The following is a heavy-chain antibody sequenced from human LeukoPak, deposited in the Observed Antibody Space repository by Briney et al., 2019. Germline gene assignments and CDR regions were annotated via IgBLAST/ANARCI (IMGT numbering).Heavy chain of an antibody. CDR2: IKQDGSEE. J-gene: IGHJ4*02. CDR1: GFSFSDYW. Sequence: GGSLRLSCAASGFSFSDYWMTWVRQAPGKGLEWVATIKQDGSEEYYMDSMKGRFFISRDNAKNSLHLQMNSLRAEDTAVYYCAREGIVGATDYWGQGTLVTVSS. CDR3: AREGIVGATDY. V-gene: IGHV3-7*01. D-gene: IGHD1-26*01.